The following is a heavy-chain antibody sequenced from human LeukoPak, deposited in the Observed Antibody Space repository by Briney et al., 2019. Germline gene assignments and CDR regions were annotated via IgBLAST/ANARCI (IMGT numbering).Heavy chain of an antibody. CDR1: GFTFSSYS. CDR2: ISGGSSYI. V-gene: IGHV3-21*01. J-gene: IGHJ6*02. Sequence: GGSLRLSCAASGFTFSSYSMNWVRQAPGKGLEWVSSISGGSSYIYYADSVKSRFTISRDNAKNSLYLQMNSLRAEDTAVYYCAIVDSYGLIRRYYYDMDVWGQGTTVTVSS. D-gene: IGHD5-18*01. CDR3: AIVDSYGLIRRYYYDMDV.